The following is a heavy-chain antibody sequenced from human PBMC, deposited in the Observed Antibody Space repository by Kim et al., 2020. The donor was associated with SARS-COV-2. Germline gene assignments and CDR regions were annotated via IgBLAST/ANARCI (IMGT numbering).Heavy chain of an antibody. Sequence: KFQGRVTITADESTSTAYMELSSLRSEDTAVYYCARCPLWFGEFLLLDYWGQGTLVTVSS. CDR3: ARCPLWFGEFLLLDY. J-gene: IGHJ4*02. V-gene: IGHV1-69*01. D-gene: IGHD3-10*01.